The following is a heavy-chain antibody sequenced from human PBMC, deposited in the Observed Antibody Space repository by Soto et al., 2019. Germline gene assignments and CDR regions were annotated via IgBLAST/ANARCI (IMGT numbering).Heavy chain of an antibody. J-gene: IGHJ6*02. CDR1: GGTFSSYA. D-gene: IGHD1-20*01. Sequence: QVQLVQSGAEVKKPGSSVKVSCKASGGTFSSYAISWVRQAPGQGLEWMGGIIPIFGTANYAQKFQGRVTITADESTITAYMELCSLRSEDTAVYYCARSITGTVSYYYGMDVWGQVTTVTVSS. V-gene: IGHV1-69*12. CDR2: IIPIFGTA. CDR3: ARSITGTVSYYYGMDV.